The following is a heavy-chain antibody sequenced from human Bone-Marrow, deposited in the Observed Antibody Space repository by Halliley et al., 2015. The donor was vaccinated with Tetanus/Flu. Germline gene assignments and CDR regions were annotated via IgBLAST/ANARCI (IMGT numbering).Heavy chain of an antibody. CDR2: VYHSGIT. CDR1: GDSIDNVHW. D-gene: IGHD1-1*01. V-gene: IGHV4-4*01. J-gene: IGHJ3*02. CDR3: ARGLYNDNSTPKQIDAFDI. Sequence: TLSLTCTVSGDSIDNVHWWTWVRQPPGKGLEWIGEVYHSGITMYNPSLKSRVTISLDKSQNEFSLRLDSVTAADTAVYFCARGLYNDNSTPKQIDAFDIWGQGTMVTVSS.